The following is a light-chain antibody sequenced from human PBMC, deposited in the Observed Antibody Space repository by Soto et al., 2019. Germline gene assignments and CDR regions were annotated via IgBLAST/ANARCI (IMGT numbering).Light chain of an antibody. Sequence: EIVLTQSPGTLSLSPGERATLACRASQSVSTSYLAWYQQKPGQAPRLLIYGASSRATGIPDRFSGTGSGTDFTLTISRREPEDFAMYYCQHYDTSPPITFGQGTRLEIK. V-gene: IGKV3-20*01. CDR1: QSVSTSY. J-gene: IGKJ5*01. CDR3: QHYDTSPPIT. CDR2: GAS.